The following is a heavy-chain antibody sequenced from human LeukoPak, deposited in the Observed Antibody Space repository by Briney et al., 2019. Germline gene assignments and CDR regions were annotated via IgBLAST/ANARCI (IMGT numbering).Heavy chain of an antibody. Sequence: ASVKVSCKASGYTFTSYGISWVRQAPGQGLEWMGWISAYNGNTNYAQKLQGRVTMTTDTSTSTAYMELRSLRSDDTAVYYCARDYDILTGDYYYYMDVWGKGTTVTVSS. D-gene: IGHD3-9*01. V-gene: IGHV1-18*01. CDR1: GYTFTSYG. CDR2: ISAYNGNT. J-gene: IGHJ6*03. CDR3: ARDYDILTGDYYYYMDV.